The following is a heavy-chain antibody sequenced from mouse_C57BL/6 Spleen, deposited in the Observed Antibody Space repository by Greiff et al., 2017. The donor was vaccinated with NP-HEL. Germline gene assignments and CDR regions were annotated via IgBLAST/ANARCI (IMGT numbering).Heavy chain of an antibody. CDR2: IDPETGGT. CDR1: GYTFTDYE. J-gene: IGHJ2*01. Sequence: VKLQESGAELVRPGASVTLSCKASGYTFTDYEMHWVKQTPVHGLEWIGAIDPETGGTAYNQKFKGKAILTADKSSSTAYMELRSLTSEDSAVYYCTRSKSLIYYGNYEVFFDYWGQGTTLTVSS. CDR3: TRSKSLIYYGNYEVFFDY. V-gene: IGHV1-15*01. D-gene: IGHD2-1*01.